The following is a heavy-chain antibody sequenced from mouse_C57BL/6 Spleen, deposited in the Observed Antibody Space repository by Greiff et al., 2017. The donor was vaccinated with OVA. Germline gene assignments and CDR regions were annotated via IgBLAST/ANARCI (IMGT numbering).Heavy chain of an antibody. Sequence: VQLQQSGAELVRPGASVKLSCTASGFNIKDYYMHWVKQRPEQGLEWIGWIDPENGDTEYASKFQGKATITADTSSNTAYLQLSSLTSDDTAVYYCTTRYSNPAGFGYWGQGTLVTVSA. CDR3: TTRYSNPAGFGY. CDR2: IDPENGDT. D-gene: IGHD2-5*01. CDR1: GFNIKDYY. V-gene: IGHV14-4*01. J-gene: IGHJ3*01.